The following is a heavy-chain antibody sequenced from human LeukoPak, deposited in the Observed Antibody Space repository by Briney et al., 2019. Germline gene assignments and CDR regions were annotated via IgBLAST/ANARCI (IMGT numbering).Heavy chain of an antibody. CDR1: GYTFTDYY. J-gene: IGHJ5*02. Sequence: RASVKISCKVSGYTFTDYYMHWVQQAPGKGLEWMGLVDPEDGETIYAEKFQGRVTITADTSTDTAYMELSSLRSEDTAVYYCATELDTYKPLRVDPWGQGTLVTVSS. CDR3: ATELDTYKPLRVDP. CDR2: VDPEDGET. V-gene: IGHV1-69-2*01. D-gene: IGHD5-18*01.